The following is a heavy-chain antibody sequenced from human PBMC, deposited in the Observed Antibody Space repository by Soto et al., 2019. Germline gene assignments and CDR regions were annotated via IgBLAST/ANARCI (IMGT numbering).Heavy chain of an antibody. CDR2: IIPILGIA. CDR1: GGTFSSYT. V-gene: IGHV1-69*02. Sequence: QVQLVQSGAEVKKPGSSVKVSCKASGGTFSSYTISWVRQAPGQGLEWMGRIIPILGIANYAQKFQGRVTITADKSTSTAYMELSSLGSEDTAVYYCARGTPYGDYVGPTTWGQGTLVTVSS. J-gene: IGHJ5*02. D-gene: IGHD4-17*01. CDR3: ARGTPYGDYVGPTT.